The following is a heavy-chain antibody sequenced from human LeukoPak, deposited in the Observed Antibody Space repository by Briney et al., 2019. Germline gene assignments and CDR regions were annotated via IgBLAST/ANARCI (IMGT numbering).Heavy chain of an antibody. CDR3: ATPEGNSGWYNRVGLDY. CDR1: GGTFSSYT. V-gene: IGHV1-69*02. Sequence: ASVKVSCKASGGTFSSYTISWVRQAPGQGLEWMGRIIPILGIANYAQKFQGRDTITADKSTSTAYMELSSLRSEDTAVYYCATPEGNSGWYNRVGLDYWGQGTLVTVSS. D-gene: IGHD6-19*01. J-gene: IGHJ4*02. CDR2: IIPILGIA.